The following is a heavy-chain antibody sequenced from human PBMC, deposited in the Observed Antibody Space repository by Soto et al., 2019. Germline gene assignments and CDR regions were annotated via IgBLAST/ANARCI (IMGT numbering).Heavy chain of an antibody. CDR3: ARSPLLRYFDWPLYYFDY. J-gene: IGHJ4*02. Sequence: HPVGSLRLSCAASGFTFSSYWMSWVRQAPGKGLEWVANIKQDGSEKYYVDSVKGRFTISRDNAKNSLYLQMNSLRAEDTAVYYCARSPLLRYFDWPLYYFDYWGQGTLVTAPQ. V-gene: IGHV3-7*01. D-gene: IGHD3-9*01. CDR1: GFTFSSYW. CDR2: IKQDGSEK.